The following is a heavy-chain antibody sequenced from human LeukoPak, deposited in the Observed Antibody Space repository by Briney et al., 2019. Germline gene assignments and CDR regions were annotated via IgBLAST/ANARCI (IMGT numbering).Heavy chain of an antibody. Sequence: ASVKVSCKASGYTFTGYYMHWVRQAPGQGLEWMGWINPNSGGTNYAQKFQGRVTMTRDTSISTAYMELSSLRSEDTAVYYCARGLYDFWSGYYYGMDVWGQGTTVTVSS. V-gene: IGHV1-2*02. D-gene: IGHD3-3*01. CDR2: INPNSGGT. CDR1: GYTFTGYY. CDR3: ARGLYDFWSGYYYGMDV. J-gene: IGHJ6*02.